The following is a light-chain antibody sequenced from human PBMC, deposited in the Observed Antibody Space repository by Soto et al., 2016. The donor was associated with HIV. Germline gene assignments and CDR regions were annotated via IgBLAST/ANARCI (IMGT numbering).Light chain of an antibody. CDR1: QSLLHSNGYNY. CDR3: MQVLQTPLT. CDR2: LGS. V-gene: IGKV2-28*01. J-gene: IGKJ5*01. Sequence: DIVMTQSPLSLPVSPGEPASISCRSSQSLLHSNGYNYLDWYVQKPGQSPQLLIYLGSNRASGVPDRFSVSGSGTDFTLKISRVETEDVGVYYCMQVLQTPLTFGQGTRLEIK.